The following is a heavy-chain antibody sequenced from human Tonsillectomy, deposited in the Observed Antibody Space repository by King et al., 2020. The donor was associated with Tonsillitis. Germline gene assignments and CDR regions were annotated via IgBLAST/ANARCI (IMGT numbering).Heavy chain of an antibody. Sequence: VQLVESGGGVVQPGRSLRLSCAASGFTFSSYAMHWVRQAPGKGLEWVAVISYDGSNKYYADSVKGRFTISRDNSKNTLYLQMNSLRAEDTAVYYCARDRSTGIAVVGTIDYWGQGTLVTVSS. CDR2: ISYDGSNK. CDR3: ARDRSTGIAVVGTIDY. CDR1: GFTFSSYA. V-gene: IGHV3-30*01. D-gene: IGHD6-13*01. J-gene: IGHJ4*02.